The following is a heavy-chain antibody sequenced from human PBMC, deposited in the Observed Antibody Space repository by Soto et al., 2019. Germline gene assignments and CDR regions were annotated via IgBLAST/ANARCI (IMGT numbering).Heavy chain of an antibody. V-gene: IGHV3-11*01. Sequence: PGGSLRLSCAGSGFSFSDYYMSWIRQAPGKGLEWVSYISSGGDIIYYADSVKGRLTISRDNAKNSLYLQMNSLRAEDTAVYYCARDLGYYASDGYFDYWGQGTVVTVSS. J-gene: IGHJ4*02. CDR2: ISSGGDII. D-gene: IGHD3-22*01. CDR1: GFSFSDYY. CDR3: ARDLGYYASDGYFDY.